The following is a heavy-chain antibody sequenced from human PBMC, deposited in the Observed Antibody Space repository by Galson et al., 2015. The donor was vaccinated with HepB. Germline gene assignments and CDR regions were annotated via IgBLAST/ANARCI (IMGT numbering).Heavy chain of an antibody. V-gene: IGHV1-69*01. CDR3: ARESHSAIFGDFDP. D-gene: IGHD3-3*01. Sequence: SCKASGDTFSSYAISWVRQAPGQGLEWMGGIIPMFSTATYAQKYQGRVTITADESTKTAYLELSSLRSEDTAVYYCARESHSAIFGDFDPWGQGTLVTVSS. CDR2: IIPMFSTA. J-gene: IGHJ5*02. CDR1: GDTFSSYA.